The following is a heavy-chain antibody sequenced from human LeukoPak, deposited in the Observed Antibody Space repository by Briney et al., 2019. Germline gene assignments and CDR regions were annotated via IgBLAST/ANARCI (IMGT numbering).Heavy chain of an antibody. V-gene: IGHV1-46*01. D-gene: IGHD2-2*01. Sequence: GASVKVSCKASGYTFTSYYMHWVRQAPGQGLEWMGIINPSGGSTSYAQKFQGRVTMTRDTSTSTVYMELSSLRSEGTAVYYCARDGEYQLLSYNWFDPWGQGTLVTVSS. CDR2: INPSGGST. CDR3: ARDGEYQLLSYNWFDP. J-gene: IGHJ5*02. CDR1: GYTFTSYY.